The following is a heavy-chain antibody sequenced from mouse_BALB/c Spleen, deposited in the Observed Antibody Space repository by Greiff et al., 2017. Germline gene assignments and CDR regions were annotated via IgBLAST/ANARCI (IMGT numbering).Heavy chain of an antibody. D-gene: IGHD1-1*01. V-gene: IGHV1S22*01. Sequence: LQQPGSELVRPGASVKLSCKASGYTFTSYWMHWVKQRPGQGLEWIGNIYPGSGSTNYDEKFKSKATLTVDTSSSTAYMQLSSLTSEDSAVYYCTRSWTTGAMDYWGQGTSVTVSS. CDR2: IYPGSGST. J-gene: IGHJ4*01. CDR3: TRSWTTGAMDY. CDR1: GYTFTSYW.